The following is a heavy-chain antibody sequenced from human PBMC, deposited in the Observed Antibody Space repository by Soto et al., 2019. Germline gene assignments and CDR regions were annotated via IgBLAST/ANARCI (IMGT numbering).Heavy chain of an antibody. CDR2: IDRSGST. Sequence: QVQLQESGPGLVKPSGTLSLTCAVSGGSISSSNWWSWVRQPPGKGRDWIGGIDRSGSTNYNPSLKSRVTILLDKSKNQFFLELSSVTAADTATYYCARVSEGRGFQTNEWGQGTLVTVSS. V-gene: IGHV4-4*02. J-gene: IGHJ4*02. CDR3: ARVSEGRGFQTNE. D-gene: IGHD1-1*01. CDR1: GGSISSSNW.